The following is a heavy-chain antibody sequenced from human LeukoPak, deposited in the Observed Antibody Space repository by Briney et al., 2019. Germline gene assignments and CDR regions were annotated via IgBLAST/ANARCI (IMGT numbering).Heavy chain of an antibody. Sequence: ASVKVSCKASGYTFTGYYMHWVRQAPGQGLEWMGWINPNSGGTKNAQKFQGRVTMTRDTSISTAYMELSRLRSDDTAVYYCAREIDYYDSGGYNGYWGQGTLVTVSS. J-gene: IGHJ4*02. V-gene: IGHV1-2*02. CDR1: GYTFTGYY. CDR2: INPNSGGT. D-gene: IGHD3-22*01. CDR3: AREIDYYDSGGYNGY.